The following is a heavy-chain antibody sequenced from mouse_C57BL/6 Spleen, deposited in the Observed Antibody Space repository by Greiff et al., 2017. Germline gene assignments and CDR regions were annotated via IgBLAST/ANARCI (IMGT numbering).Heavy chain of an antibody. J-gene: IGHJ4*01. Sequence: QVQLQQSGAELVKPGASVKMSCKASGYTFTTYPIEWMKQNHGKSLEWIGNFHPYNDDTKYNEKFKGKATLTVEKSSSTVYLAISRLTSDDSAVYDCAIYDYDGGRDYAMDYWGQGTSVTVSS. D-gene: IGHD2-4*01. CDR2: FHPYNDDT. CDR1: GYTFTTYP. CDR3: AIYDYDGGRDYAMDY. V-gene: IGHV1-47*01.